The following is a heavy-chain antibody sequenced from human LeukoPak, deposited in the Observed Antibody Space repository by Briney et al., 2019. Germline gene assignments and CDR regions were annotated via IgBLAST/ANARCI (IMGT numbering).Heavy chain of an antibody. CDR1: GFTFSSYA. D-gene: IGHD3-10*01. J-gene: IGHJ4*02. V-gene: IGHV3-23*01. CDR3: AKASWVSSADAVL. Sequence: GSLRLPCAASGFTFSSYAMSWVRQAPARGLEWVSSLRGDGETFYADFVKGRFTLSRDESRNTVYLQLNNLRVEDTAIYYCAKASWVSSADAVLWGQGTLVTVSS. CDR2: LRGDGET.